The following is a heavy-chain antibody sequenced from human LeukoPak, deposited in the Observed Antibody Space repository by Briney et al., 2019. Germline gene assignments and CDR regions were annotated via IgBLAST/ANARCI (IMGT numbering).Heavy chain of an antibody. V-gene: IGHV1-18*01. CDR1: GYTFTSYG. J-gene: IGHJ4*02. Sequence: ASVKVSCKASGYTFTSYGISWVRQAPGQGLEWMGWISAYNGNTNYAQKLQGRVTMTTDTSTRTAYMELRSLRSDDTAVYYCARDSRLLGYCTNGVCYSGYWGQGTLVTVSS. D-gene: IGHD2-8*01. CDR2: ISAYNGNT. CDR3: ARDSRLLGYCTNGVCYSGY.